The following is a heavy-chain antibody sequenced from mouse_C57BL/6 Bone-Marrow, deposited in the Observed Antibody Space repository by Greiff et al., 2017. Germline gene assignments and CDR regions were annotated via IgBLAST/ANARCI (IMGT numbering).Heavy chain of an antibody. J-gene: IGHJ3*01. Sequence: QVQLKQPGAELVMPGASVKLSCKASGYTFTSHWMHWVKQRPGQGLAWIGEIDPSDSYTNYNQKFKGKSTLTVDKYSSTAYMQLSSLASEDSAIYICARTCWFDYWGQETLVTVSA. CDR1: GYTFTSHW. V-gene: IGHV1-69*01. CDR2: IDPSDSYT. CDR3: ARTCWFDY.